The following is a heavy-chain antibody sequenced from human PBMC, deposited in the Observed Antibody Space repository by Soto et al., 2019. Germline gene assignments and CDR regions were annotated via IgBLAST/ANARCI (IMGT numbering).Heavy chain of an antibody. V-gene: IGHV1-8*01. CDR2: MNPNTGNT. J-gene: IGHJ4*02. CDR3: ARGRIVGSALDY. Sequence: QVQLVQSGAEVKKSGASVKVSCMASGYTFTSSDINWVRQATGQGLAWMGWMNPNTGNTGYTQRFQGRVTMTRNMSIATAYMELSSLRSDDTSVYDFARGRIVGSALDYWGQGTLVTVSS. CDR1: GYTFTSSD. D-gene: IGHD1-26*01.